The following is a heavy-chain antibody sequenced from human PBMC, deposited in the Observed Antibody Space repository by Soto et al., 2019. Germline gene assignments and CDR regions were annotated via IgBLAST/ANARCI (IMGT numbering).Heavy chain of an antibody. D-gene: IGHD2-15*01. CDR1: GGTFSSYA. V-gene: IGHV1-69*06. CDR2: IIPIFGTA. Sequence: QVQLVQSGAEVKKPGSSVKVSCKASGGTFSSYAISWVRQAPGQGLEWMGGIIPIFGTANYAQKFQGRVTITADKSTSTAYMELSSLRSEDTAVYYCARGYCSGGSCYSGYYYYYGMDVWGQGNTVTVSS. CDR3: ARGYCSGGSCYSGYYYYYGMDV. J-gene: IGHJ6*02.